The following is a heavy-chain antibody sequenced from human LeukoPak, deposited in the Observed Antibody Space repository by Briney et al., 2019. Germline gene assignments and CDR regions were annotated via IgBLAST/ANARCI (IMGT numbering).Heavy chain of an antibody. Sequence: SQTLSLTCAISGDSVSTNSAAWNWIRQSPSRGLEWLGRTYYRSKWFIDYAVSVRSRITIDPDTSKNQFSLQLDSVTPEDTAVYYCAREAASTFDYWGQGTLVTVSS. D-gene: IGHD5/OR15-5a*01. J-gene: IGHJ4*02. CDR1: GDSVSTNSAA. V-gene: IGHV6-1*01. CDR3: AREAASTFDY. CDR2: TYYRSKWFI.